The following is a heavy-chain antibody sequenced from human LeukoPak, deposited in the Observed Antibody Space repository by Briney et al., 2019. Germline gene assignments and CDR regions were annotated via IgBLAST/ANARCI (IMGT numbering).Heavy chain of an antibody. V-gene: IGHV4-34*01. J-gene: IGHJ4*02. D-gene: IGHD6-6*01. CDR2: INDSGSV. Sequence: SETLSLTCAVYGGSFSGYCWSWIRQPPGKGLEWIGEINDSGSVNHSPSLKSRVTISVDTSKNQFSLKLRSVTAADTAIYFCARYEEYSRSWDYWGRGTLVTVSS. CDR3: ARYEEYSRSWDY. CDR1: GGSFSGYC.